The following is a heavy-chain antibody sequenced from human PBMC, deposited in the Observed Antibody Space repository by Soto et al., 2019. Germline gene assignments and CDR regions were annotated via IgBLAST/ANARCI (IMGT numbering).Heavy chain of an antibody. D-gene: IGHD2-15*01. CDR2: IYYSGST. Sequence: SETLSLTCTVSGGSISSSSYYWGWIRQPPGKGLEWIGSIYYSGSTYYNPSLKSRVTISVDTSKNQFSLKLSSVTAADTAVYYCASRYCSGGSCYSIGMNYWGQGTLVTVSS. CDR1: GGSISSSSYY. V-gene: IGHV4-39*01. CDR3: ASRYCSGGSCYSIGMNY. J-gene: IGHJ4*02.